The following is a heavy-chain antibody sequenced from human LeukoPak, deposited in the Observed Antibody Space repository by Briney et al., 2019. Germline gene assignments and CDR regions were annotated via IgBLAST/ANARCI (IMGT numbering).Heavy chain of an antibody. CDR1: GFTFSSYW. J-gene: IGHJ4*02. CDR3: ARNTFCSSSSCQTALDY. D-gene: IGHD2-15*01. Sequence: PGGSLRLSCAASGFTFSSYWMSWVRQAPGKGLEWVANIKQDGSEKYYVDSVKGRFTISGDNAKNSLFLQMNSLRAEDTAVYYCARNTFCSSSSCQTALDYWGQGTLVTVSS. V-gene: IGHV3-7*04. CDR2: IKQDGSEK.